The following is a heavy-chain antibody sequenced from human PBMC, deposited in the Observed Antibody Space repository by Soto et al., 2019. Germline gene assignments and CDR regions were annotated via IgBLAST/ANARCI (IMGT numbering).Heavy chain of an antibody. CDR2: IKQDGSEK. CDR1: GFTFSSYW. D-gene: IGHD6-13*01. V-gene: IGHV3-7*05. Sequence: EVQLVESGGGLVQPGGSLRLSCAASGFTFSSYWMSWVRQAPGKGLEWVANIKQDGSEKYYVDSVKGRFTISRDNAKNSLYLQMNSLRAEDTAVYYCARAGSSWKIWSDYWGQGTLVTVSS. J-gene: IGHJ4*02. CDR3: ARAGSSWKIWSDY.